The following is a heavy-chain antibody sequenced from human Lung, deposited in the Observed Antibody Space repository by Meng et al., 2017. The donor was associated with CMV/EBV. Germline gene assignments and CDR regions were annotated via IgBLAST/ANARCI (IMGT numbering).Heavy chain of an antibody. Sequence: SXKVSCKASGYTFTGYYMHWVRQAPGQGLEWMGWINPNSGGTNYAQKFQGSVTMTRDTSISTAYMELSSRGSDDTAVYYCGRDVTGYWGQGTLVTVSS. J-gene: IGHJ4*02. CDR3: GRDVTGY. CDR2: INPNSGGT. CDR1: GYTFTGYY. D-gene: IGHD4-11*01. V-gene: IGHV1-2*02.